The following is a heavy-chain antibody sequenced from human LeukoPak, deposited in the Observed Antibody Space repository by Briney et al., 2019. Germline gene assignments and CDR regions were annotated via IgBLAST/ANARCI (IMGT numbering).Heavy chain of an antibody. CDR2: IWYDGSNT. D-gene: IGHD1-26*01. CDR3: AGDRKSGNFLGEFDH. CDR1: GFTFTSYD. V-gene: IGHV3-33*01. Sequence: PGGSLRLSCAASGFTFTSYDMYWVRQAPGKGLEWVALIWYDGSNTYYTDSVRGRFTISRDNSKSTLYLQMNSLRAEDTAIYYCAGDRKSGNFLGEFDHWGLGTLVTVSS. J-gene: IGHJ5*02.